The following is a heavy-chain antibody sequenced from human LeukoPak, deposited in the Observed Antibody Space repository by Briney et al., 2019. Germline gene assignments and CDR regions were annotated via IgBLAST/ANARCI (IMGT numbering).Heavy chain of an antibody. D-gene: IGHD3-3*01. Sequence: SETPSLTCTVSGGSISSYYWSWIRQPPGKGLEWIGYIYYSGSTNYNPSLKSRVTISVDTSKNQFSLKLSSVSAADTAVYYCARHAAEGYDFWSGYSSNAFDIWGQGTMVTVS. CDR1: GGSISSYY. CDR3: ARHAAEGYDFWSGYSSNAFDI. V-gene: IGHV4-59*08. J-gene: IGHJ3*02. CDR2: IYYSGST.